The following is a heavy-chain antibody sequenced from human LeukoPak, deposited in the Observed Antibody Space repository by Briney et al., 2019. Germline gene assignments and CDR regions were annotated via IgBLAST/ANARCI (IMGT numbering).Heavy chain of an antibody. V-gene: IGHV3-74*01. CDR3: ARERTSGWDSFDF. CDR1: GFTFSSFW. D-gene: IGHD6-19*01. J-gene: IGHJ4*02. Sequence: GGSLRLSCAASGFTFSSFWMHWVRQAPGKGLVWVSRINSVGSSTSYADSVKGRFTICRDNAKNTLYLQMNSLRAEDTAVYYCARERTSGWDSFDFWGQGTLVTV. CDR2: INSVGSST.